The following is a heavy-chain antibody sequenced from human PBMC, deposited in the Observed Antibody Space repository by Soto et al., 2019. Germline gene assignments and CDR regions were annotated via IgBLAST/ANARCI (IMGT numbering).Heavy chain of an antibody. CDR1: GATFNTIT. J-gene: IGHJ5*02. D-gene: IGHD3-22*01. V-gene: IGHV1-69*01. CDR2: FVPVFGSA. Sequence: QVQLVQSGAEVKKPGSSVRVSCQASGATFNTITINWVRQAPGQGLEWMGGFVPVFGSATYAQQFRGRLTISADASTSTFYRHMREWKSEDTALYFCVREYDTTGSYSGFDPWGPGTLVTVSS. CDR3: VREYDTTGSYSGFDP.